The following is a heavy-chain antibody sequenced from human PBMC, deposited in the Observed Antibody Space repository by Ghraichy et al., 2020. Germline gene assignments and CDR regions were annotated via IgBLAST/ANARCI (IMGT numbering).Heavy chain of an antibody. CDR3: ARTTSRVIAVAEARDY. CDR2: MNPNSGNT. CDR1: GYTFTSYD. Sequence: ASVKVSCKASGYTFTSYDINWVRQATGQGLEWMGWMNPNSGNTGYAQKFQGRVTMTRNTSISTAYMELSSLRSEDTAVYYCARTTSRVIAVAEARDYWGQGTLVTVSS. V-gene: IGHV1-8*01. J-gene: IGHJ4*02. D-gene: IGHD6-19*01.